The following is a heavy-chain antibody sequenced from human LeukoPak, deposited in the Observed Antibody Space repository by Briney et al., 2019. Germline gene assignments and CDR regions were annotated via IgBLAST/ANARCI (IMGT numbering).Heavy chain of an antibody. J-gene: IGHJ4*02. CDR3: ARHARVAGFDY. Sequence: GGSLRLSCAASGFSFSSSGINWVRQAPGKGLEWVSSIGSTGTDRYYADSVKGRFTISRDNTKHSLYLQMNSLRAEDTAVYYCARHARVAGFDYWGLGTLVTVSS. CDR1: GFSFSSSG. CDR2: IGSTGTDR. V-gene: IGHV3-21*01. D-gene: IGHD6-19*01.